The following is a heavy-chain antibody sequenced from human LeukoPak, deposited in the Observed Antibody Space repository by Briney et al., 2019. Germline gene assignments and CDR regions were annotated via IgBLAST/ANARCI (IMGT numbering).Heavy chain of an antibody. CDR2: IKSKTDGGTT. Sequence: GGSLRLSCAASGFIFTNAWMSWVRQAPGKGLEWVGRIKSKTDGGTTDYAAPVKGRFTISRDDSKNTLYLQMNSLKTEDTAVYYCTTGRYGDSYYFDYWGQGTLVTVSS. CDR3: TTGRYGDSYYFDY. D-gene: IGHD4-17*01. CDR1: GFIFTNAW. J-gene: IGHJ4*02. V-gene: IGHV3-15*01.